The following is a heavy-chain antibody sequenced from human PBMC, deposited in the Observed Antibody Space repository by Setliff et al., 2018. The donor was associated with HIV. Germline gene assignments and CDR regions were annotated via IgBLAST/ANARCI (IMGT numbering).Heavy chain of an antibody. J-gene: IGHJ4*02. CDR2: IYISGTT. V-gene: IGHV4-4*09. CDR1: GGSISTSY. Sequence: PSETLSLTCTVSGGSISTSYWNWIRQPPGKGLEWIAYIYISGTTNYNPSLKSRVTISLDTSRNQFSLKLGSVTAADTAMYYCARHSPSDYWGQGTLVTVSS. CDR3: ARHSPSDY.